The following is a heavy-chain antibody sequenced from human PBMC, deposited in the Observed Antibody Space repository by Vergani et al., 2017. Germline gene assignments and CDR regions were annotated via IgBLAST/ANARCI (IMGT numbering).Heavy chain of an antibody. V-gene: IGHV4-39*07. CDR2: IYYSAST. Sequence: QLQLQESGPGLMKPSETLSLTCTVSGGSITSSSYYWGWIRQPPGKGLEWIGTIYYSASTYYNPSLRSRVTISVDTSKNQFSLTLTSVTAADTAVYYCASDTHSGQRADRWGQGILVTVTS. CDR3: ASDTHSGQRADR. CDR1: GGSITSSSYY. J-gene: IGHJ5*02. D-gene: IGHD6-19*01.